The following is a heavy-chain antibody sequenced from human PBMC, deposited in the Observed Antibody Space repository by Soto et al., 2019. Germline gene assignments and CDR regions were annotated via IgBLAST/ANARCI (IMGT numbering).Heavy chain of an antibody. CDR2: INKDGGTT. D-gene: IGHD1-20*01. Sequence: EVQLLESGGGLVQPGESLRLSCAASGFTFSDYFMNWVRQAPGKGLEWVSGINKDGGTTQNADFVRGRFTISRDNSRNTLYLQMNSVRAEDTALYYCAKDLHWYGMDVGGQGTTVTV. CDR1: GFTFSDYF. V-gene: IGHV3-23*01. J-gene: IGHJ6*02. CDR3: AKDLHWYGMDV.